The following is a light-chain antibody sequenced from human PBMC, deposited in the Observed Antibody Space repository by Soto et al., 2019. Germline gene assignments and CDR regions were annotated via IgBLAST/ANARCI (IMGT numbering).Light chain of an antibody. Sequence: NFMLTQPHSVSESPGQTVTISCTRSSGSIASNYVQWYQQRPGSAPTTVIYEDNQRPSGVPDRFSGSIDSSSNSASLTISGLKTEGEADYYCQSYDSSNVVFGGGTQLTVL. CDR2: EDN. CDR1: SGSIASNY. CDR3: QSYDSSNVV. J-gene: IGLJ2*01. V-gene: IGLV6-57*04.